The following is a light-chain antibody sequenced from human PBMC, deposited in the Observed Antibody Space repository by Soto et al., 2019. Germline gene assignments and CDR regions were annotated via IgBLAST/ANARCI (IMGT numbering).Light chain of an antibody. J-gene: IGLJ1*01. Sequence: QSVLTQPASVSGSPGQTITISCTGTSSDVGGYDYVSWHQQHPGKAPKLMIYDVSKRPSGVSNRFSGSNSGNTASLTISGLQAEDEADYYCSSKRGSTGVFGTGTKVTVL. CDR1: SSDVGGYDY. CDR2: DVS. CDR3: SSKRGSTGV. V-gene: IGLV2-14*01.